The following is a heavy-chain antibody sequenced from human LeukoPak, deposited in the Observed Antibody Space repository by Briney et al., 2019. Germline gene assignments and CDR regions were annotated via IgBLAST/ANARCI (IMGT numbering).Heavy chain of an antibody. CDR3: ARVLRGYNYGRGADY. Sequence: SETLSLTCTVSGGSISSYYWGWIRQPPGKGLEWIGHISYSGSTYYNPSLKSRVTISVDTSKNEFSLKLSSVTAADTAVYYCARVLRGYNYGRGADYWGQGTLVTVSS. V-gene: IGHV4-39*07. CDR2: ISYSGST. D-gene: IGHD5-18*01. CDR1: GGSISSYY. J-gene: IGHJ4*02.